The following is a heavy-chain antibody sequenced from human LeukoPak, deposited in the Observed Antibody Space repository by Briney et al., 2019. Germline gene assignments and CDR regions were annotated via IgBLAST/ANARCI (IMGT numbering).Heavy chain of an antibody. D-gene: IGHD3-22*01. CDR2: VKPDGSEK. J-gene: IGHJ4*02. V-gene: IGHV3-7*01. CDR3: ARDRGYYVFDY. CDR1: GFTCSSYW. Sequence: GGSLRLSCAASGFTCSSYWRTWVRQAPGKGLEWVAHVKPDGSEKSYVDSVKGRFTISRDNAQNSLYLQMNSLRAEDTAVYYCARDRGYYVFDYWGQGTLVTVSS.